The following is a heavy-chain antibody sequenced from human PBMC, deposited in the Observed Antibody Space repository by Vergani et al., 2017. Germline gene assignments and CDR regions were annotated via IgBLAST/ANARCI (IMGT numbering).Heavy chain of an antibody. CDR1: GGSISSSSYY. J-gene: IGHJ5*02. CDR2: IYYSGST. CDR3: ATLGGYCSSTSCLFP. Sequence: QLQLQESGPGLVKPSETLSLTCTVSGGSISSSSYYWGWIRQPPGKGLEWIGSIYYSGSTYYNTSLKSRVTISVNTSKNQFSLKLSSVTAADTAVYCCATLGGYCSSTSCLFPWGQGTLVTVSS. V-gene: IGHV4-39*01. D-gene: IGHD2-2*01.